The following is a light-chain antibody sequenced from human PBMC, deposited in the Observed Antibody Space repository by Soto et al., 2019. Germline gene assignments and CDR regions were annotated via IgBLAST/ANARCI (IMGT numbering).Light chain of an antibody. V-gene: IGLV2-14*01. CDR2: EVT. CDR3: NSFRVSHLYV. CDR1: SSVVGGYNA. J-gene: IGLJ1*01. Sequence: LSQPASVSGSPGQTITISCTGTSSVVGGYNAVSWYQHHPGKAPKLIIYEVTHRPSGVSDRFSASKSGNTASLTISGLQAEDEADYYCNSFRVSHLYVFGTGTKATVL.